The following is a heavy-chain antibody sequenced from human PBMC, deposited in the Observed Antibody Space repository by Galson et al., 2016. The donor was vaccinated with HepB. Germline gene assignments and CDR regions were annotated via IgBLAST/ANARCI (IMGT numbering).Heavy chain of an antibody. CDR3: AKETAASGTYFKD. D-gene: IGHD6-13*01. Sequence: SLRLSCAASGFTFSSYAMSWVRQAPGKGLQWVSGISGSGGATYYADSVKGRFTISRDNSKKTLYLQMNSLRAEDTAVYYCAKETAASGTYFKDWGQGTLVTVSS. CDR1: GFTFSSYA. J-gene: IGHJ1*01. V-gene: IGHV3-23*01. CDR2: ISGSGGAT.